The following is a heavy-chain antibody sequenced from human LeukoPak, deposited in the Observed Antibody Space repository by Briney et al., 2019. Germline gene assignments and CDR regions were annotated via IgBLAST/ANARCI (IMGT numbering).Heavy chain of an antibody. J-gene: IGHJ5*02. V-gene: IGHV3-7*03. CDR1: GFIFSNYG. Sequence: PGGSLRLSCAASGFIFSNYGMSWVRQAPGKGLEWVANIKQDGSEKYYVDSVKGRFTISRDNAKNSLYLQMNSLRAEDTAVYYCARGFDPWGQGTLVTVSS. CDR3: ARGFDP. CDR2: IKQDGSEK.